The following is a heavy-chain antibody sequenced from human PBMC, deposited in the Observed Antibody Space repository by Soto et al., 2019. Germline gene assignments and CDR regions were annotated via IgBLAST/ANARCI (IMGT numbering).Heavy chain of an antibody. V-gene: IGHV1-46*04. D-gene: IGHD2-8*02. CDR2: INPNGGST. CDR3: AISLLQCDF. J-gene: IGHJ4*02. CDR1: GYIFIHYY. Sequence: QVQLVQSGAEVKKPGASVKVSCKASGYIFIHYYIHWVRQAPGQGLEWMAIINPNGGSTNYAQKLQGRLXXXXXXXXXXXSXXXXXXXXXXTAVYCCAISLLQCDFWGQGTLVTVSS.